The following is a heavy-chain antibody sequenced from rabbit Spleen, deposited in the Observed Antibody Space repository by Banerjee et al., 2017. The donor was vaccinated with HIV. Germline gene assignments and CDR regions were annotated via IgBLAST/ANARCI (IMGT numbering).Heavy chain of an antibody. J-gene: IGHJ4*01. Sequence: QVVESGGGLVQPGGSLKVSCKASGFDLSTYYMNWVRQAPGKGLEWIGYIDPVFGITYYANWVNGRFSISRENAQNTVFLQMTSLTAADTATYFCARDGAGGSYFALWGPGTLVTVS. CDR3: ARDGAGGSYFAL. V-gene: IGHV1S7*01. D-gene: IGHD8-1*01. CDR1: GFDLSTYY. CDR2: IDPVFGIT.